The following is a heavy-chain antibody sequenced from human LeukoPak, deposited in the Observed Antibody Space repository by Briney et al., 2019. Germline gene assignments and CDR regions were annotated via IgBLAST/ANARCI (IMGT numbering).Heavy chain of an antibody. Sequence: GASVKVSCKASGYTFTGYYMHWVRQAPGQGLEWMGIINPSGGSTSYAQKFQGRVTMTRDTSTSTVYMEPSSLRSEDTAVYYCARAGPYGDYGYYYYYGMDVWGQGTTVTVSS. CDR1: GYTFTGYY. D-gene: IGHD4-17*01. J-gene: IGHJ6*02. CDR3: ARAGPYGDYGYYYYYGMDV. CDR2: INPSGGST. V-gene: IGHV1-46*01.